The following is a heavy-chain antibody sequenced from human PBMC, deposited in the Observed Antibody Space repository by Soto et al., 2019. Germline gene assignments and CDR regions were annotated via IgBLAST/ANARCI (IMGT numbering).Heavy chain of an antibody. V-gene: IGHV3-11*01. CDR3: AMGHSIFYGRNV. D-gene: IGHD2-21*01. Sequence: QVQLVESGGVLAKPGGSLRLSCGASGFTFSDYYMNWILQAPGKGLEWVSYISSSGTTIYYADSVKGRFTISRDNAKNSLFLQLNSLRAEDTALYYCAMGHSIFYGRNVGGQGTTVTVSS. CDR2: ISSSGTTI. CDR1: GFTFSDYY. J-gene: IGHJ6*02.